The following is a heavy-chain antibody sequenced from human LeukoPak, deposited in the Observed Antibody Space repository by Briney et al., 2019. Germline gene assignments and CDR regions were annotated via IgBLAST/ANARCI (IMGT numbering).Heavy chain of an antibody. CDR1: GYTVTSCY. Sequence: ASVKVSCMASGYTVTSCYMHWVGQAAGQGLAWVGIGNHSGGRTSYAQKFQRRVTMTSDTSTSTVYMELSSLRSEDTAVYYCARDVPYSSGWSYYYYYGMDVWGQGTTVTVSS. D-gene: IGHD6-19*01. V-gene: IGHV1-46*01. CDR2: GNHSGGRT. J-gene: IGHJ6*02. CDR3: ARDVPYSSGWSYYYYYGMDV.